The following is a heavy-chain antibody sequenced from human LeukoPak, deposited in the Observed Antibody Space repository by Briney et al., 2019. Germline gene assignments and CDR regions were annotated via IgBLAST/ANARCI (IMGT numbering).Heavy chain of an antibody. D-gene: IGHD3-22*01. CDR3: VRDRDYYAIDY. J-gene: IGHJ4*02. CDR1: GFTFSSYA. V-gene: IGHV3-23*01. CDR2: ISGSGGST. Sequence: GGSLRLSCAASGFTFSSYAMSWVRQAPGKGLEWVSAISGSGGSTYYADSVKGRFTISRDNAKNSLYLQMNSLRVEDTAVYYCVRDRDYYAIDYWGQGTQVTVSS.